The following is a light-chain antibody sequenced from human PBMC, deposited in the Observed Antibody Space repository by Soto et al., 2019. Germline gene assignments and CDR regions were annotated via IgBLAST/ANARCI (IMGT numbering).Light chain of an antibody. CDR1: HSGSRSF. CDR3: QQYGSFLN. Sequence: ESVLTQSPGTLSLSPGERATLSCRASHSGSRSFLAWYQQKPGQAPRLLIYGASNRATGIPDRFSGSGYGTDFTLTISRLEAEDFGISYCQQYGSFLNLCGG. V-gene: IGKV3-20*01. CDR2: GAS. J-gene: IGKJ4*01.